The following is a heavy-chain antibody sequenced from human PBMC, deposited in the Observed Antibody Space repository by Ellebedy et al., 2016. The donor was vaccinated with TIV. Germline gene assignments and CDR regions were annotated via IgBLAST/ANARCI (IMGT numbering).Heavy chain of an antibody. CDR1: GFTFSGSA. CDR2: IRSKANSYAT. Sequence: GESLKISCAASGFTFSGSAMHWVRQASGKGLEWVGRIRSKANSYATAYAASVKGRFTISRDDSKNTAYLQMNSLETEDTAVYYCTRGSSDNSAYYYGYWGQGTLVTVSS. D-gene: IGHD3-22*01. V-gene: IGHV3-73*01. J-gene: IGHJ4*02. CDR3: TRGSSDNSAYYYGY.